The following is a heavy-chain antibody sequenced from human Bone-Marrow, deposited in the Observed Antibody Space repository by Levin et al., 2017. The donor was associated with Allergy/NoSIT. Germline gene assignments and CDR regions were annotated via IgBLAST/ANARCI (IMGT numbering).Heavy chain of an antibody. CDR1: GYTLTELS. J-gene: IGHJ4*02. V-gene: IGHV1-24*01. CDR3: ATVAVAGTCFDY. Sequence: AASVKVSCKVSGYTLTELSMHWVRQAPGKGLEWMGGFDPEDGETIYAQKFQGRVTMTEDTSTDTAYMELSSLRSEDTAVYYCATVAVAGTCFDYWGQGTLVTVSS. CDR2: FDPEDGET. D-gene: IGHD6-19*01.